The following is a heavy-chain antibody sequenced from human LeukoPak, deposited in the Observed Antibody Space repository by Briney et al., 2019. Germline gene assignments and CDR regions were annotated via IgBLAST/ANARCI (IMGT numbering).Heavy chain of an antibody. J-gene: IGHJ4*02. CDR2: VNSDGSGT. Sequence: GGSLRLSCAASEFTFSNYWMSWVRQAPGKGLVWVSHVNSDGSGTSYADSVKGRFTISRDNAKNTLYLQMNSLRAEDTAVYYCARGASSAWYQNFDYWGQGTLVTVSS. D-gene: IGHD6-19*01. CDR3: ARGASSAWYQNFDY. V-gene: IGHV3-74*01. CDR1: EFTFSNYW.